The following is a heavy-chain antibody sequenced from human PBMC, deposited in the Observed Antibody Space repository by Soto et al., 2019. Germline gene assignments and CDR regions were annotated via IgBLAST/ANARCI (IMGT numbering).Heavy chain of an antibody. V-gene: IGHV1-69*01. CDR2: IIPLFRKT. CDR1: GDMFRNSA. CDR3: ARARLSNGDPNIYFFYGLDV. Sequence: QVQLVQSGAEVKRPGTSVKVSCKASGDMFRNSAFTWVRQAPGQGLAWMGGIIPLFRKTDVAQKFQGRVNFTADESTSSLYMEVSSLTSEDTAVYYCARARLSNGDPNIYFFYGLDVWGQGTTITVSS. J-gene: IGHJ6*02. D-gene: IGHD3-10*01.